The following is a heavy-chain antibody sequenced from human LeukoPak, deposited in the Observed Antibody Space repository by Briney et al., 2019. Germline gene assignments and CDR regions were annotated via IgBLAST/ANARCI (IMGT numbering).Heavy chain of an antibody. J-gene: IGHJ6*03. CDR3: AKMRGQYYHSYYMDA. V-gene: IGHV3-23*01. CDR2: GGSGGST. CDR1: GFIFSSYA. Sequence: GGSLRLSCAASGFIFSSYAMSWVRQAPGKGLEWVSYGGSGGSTYYADSVKGRFTVSRDNSKSTLYLQMNSLTAEDTAVYYCAKMRGQYYHSYYMDAWGKGTSVTASS.